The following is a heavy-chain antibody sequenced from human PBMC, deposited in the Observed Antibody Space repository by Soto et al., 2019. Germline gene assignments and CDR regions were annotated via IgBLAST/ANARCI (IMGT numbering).Heavy chain of an antibody. J-gene: IGHJ4*02. V-gene: IGHV3-7*01. CDR2: IKQDGSEK. CDR3: VRDDVGVGIDY. D-gene: IGHD1-26*01. CDR1: GFTFSGYW. Sequence: PGGSLRLSCAASGFTFSGYWMNWVRQAPGKGLEWVANIKQDGSEKNYADSVTGRFTISRDNAKNSLILQMNSLGAADTAVYYCVRDDVGVGIDYWGLGTLVPVSS.